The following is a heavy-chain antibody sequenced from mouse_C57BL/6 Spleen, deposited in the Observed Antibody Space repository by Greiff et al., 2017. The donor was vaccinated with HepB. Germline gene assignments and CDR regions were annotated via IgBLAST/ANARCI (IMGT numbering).Heavy chain of an antibody. CDR3: ARGGNYGSSPCWYFDV. CDR2: IYPGDGDT. V-gene: IGHV1-80*01. Sequence: VQLQQSGAELVKPGASVKISCKASGYAFSSYWMNWVKQRPGKGLGWIGQIYPGDGDTNYNGKFKGKATLTADKSSSTAYMQLSSLTSEDSAVYFCARGGNYGSSPCWYFDVWGTGTTVTVSS. J-gene: IGHJ1*03. D-gene: IGHD1-1*01. CDR1: GYAFSSYW.